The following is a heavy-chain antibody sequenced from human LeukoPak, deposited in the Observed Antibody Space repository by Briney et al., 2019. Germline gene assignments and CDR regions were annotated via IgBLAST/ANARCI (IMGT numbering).Heavy chain of an antibody. D-gene: IGHD1-14*01. J-gene: IGHJ4*02. V-gene: IGHV5-51*01. CDR3: ARHPTMNRADY. Sequence: GESLKISRKGFGYSFTSHWIGWVRQMPGKGLEWMGIIYPGDSDTRYSPSFQGQVTISADSSISTAFLQWTSLKASDSAIYYCARHPTMNRADYWGQGTQVIVSP. CDR1: GYSFTSHW. CDR2: IYPGDSDT.